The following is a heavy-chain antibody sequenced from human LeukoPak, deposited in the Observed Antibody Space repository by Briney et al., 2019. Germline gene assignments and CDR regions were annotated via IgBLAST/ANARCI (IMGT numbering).Heavy chain of an antibody. V-gene: IGHV5-10-1*01. J-gene: IGHJ4*02. Sequence: GESLKISCKGPGYSFTSYWISWVRQMPGKGLEWMGRIDPSDSYTNYSPSFQGHVIISADKSISTAYLQWSSLKASDTAMYYCARQDSSGYYYDGYWGQGTLVTVSS. D-gene: IGHD3-22*01. CDR1: GYSFTSYW. CDR3: ARQDSSGYYYDGY. CDR2: IDPSDSYT.